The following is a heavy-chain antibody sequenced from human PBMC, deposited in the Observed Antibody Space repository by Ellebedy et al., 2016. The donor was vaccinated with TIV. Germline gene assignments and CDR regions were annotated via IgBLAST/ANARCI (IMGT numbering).Heavy chain of an antibody. CDR3: SRGSVKMIRGVKWGEEGDTFDI. CDR2: MNPNSGNT. Sequence: AASVKVSCKASGYNFTSYDINWVRQATGQGLEWMGWMNPNSGNTGYAQKFQGRVTMTRNTSISTAYMELSSLKSEDTAVYYCSRGSVKMIRGVKWGEEGDTFDIWGQGTTVTVSS. J-gene: IGHJ3*02. V-gene: IGHV1-8*01. CDR1: GYNFTSYD. D-gene: IGHD3-10*01.